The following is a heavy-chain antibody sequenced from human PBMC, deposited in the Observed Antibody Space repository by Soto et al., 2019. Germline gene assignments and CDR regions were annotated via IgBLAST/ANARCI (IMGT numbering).Heavy chain of an antibody. J-gene: IGHJ4*02. Sequence: GGSLRLSCAASGFTFSSYWMSWVRQAPGKGLEWVANIKQDGSEKYYVDSVKGRFTISRDNAKNSLYLQMNSLRAEDTAVYYCASGSGYYGSGSYYFGDYWGQGTLVTVSS. V-gene: IGHV3-7*01. D-gene: IGHD3-10*01. CDR3: ASGSGYYGSGSYYFGDY. CDR2: IKQDGSEK. CDR1: GFTFSSYW.